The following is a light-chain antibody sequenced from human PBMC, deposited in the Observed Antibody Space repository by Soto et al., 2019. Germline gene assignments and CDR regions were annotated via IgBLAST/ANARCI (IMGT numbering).Light chain of an antibody. J-gene: IGKJ1*01. Sequence: IQMTQYPSSLSASVGDRVTITCRASQAIRNDLGWFQQKPGKAPNLLIYAASSLQSGVPSRFSGSGSGTDFSLTISSLQPEDFATYYCLQDHNYPWTFGQGTKVDI. CDR2: AAS. V-gene: IGKV1-6*01. CDR3: LQDHNYPWT. CDR1: QAIRND.